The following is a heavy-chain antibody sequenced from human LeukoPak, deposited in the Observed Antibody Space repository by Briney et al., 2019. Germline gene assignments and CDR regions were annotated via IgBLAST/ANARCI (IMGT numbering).Heavy chain of an antibody. V-gene: IGHV3-21*01. Sequence: GGSLRLSCAASGFTFSSYSMNWVRQAPGKGLEWVSSISSSSSYIYYADSVKGRFTISRDNAKNSLYLQMNSPRAEDTAVYYCARGMTTVTTRFDPWGQGTLVTVSS. J-gene: IGHJ5*02. CDR3: ARGMTTVTTRFDP. D-gene: IGHD4-17*01. CDR2: ISSSSSYI. CDR1: GFTFSSYS.